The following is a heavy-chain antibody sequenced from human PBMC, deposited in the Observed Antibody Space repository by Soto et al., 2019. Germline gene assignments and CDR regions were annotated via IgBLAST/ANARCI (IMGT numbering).Heavy chain of an antibody. CDR2: IKSSGDIT. CDR1: GYTFTSYG. D-gene: IGHD7-27*01. J-gene: IGHJ4*02. V-gene: IGHV1-46*01. Sequence: GASVKVSCKASGYTFTSYGISWVRQAPGQGLEWVGIIKSSGDITLYAQKFQGRVTMSKDTSTSTVYMEVSSLRSEDTAVYYCAREPPNTSLFDCWGQGTQVTVSS. CDR3: AREPPNTSLFDC.